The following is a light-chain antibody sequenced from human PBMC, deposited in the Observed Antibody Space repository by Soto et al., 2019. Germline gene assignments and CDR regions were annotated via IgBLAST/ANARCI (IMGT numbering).Light chain of an antibody. CDR3: QQYNNWPLS. Sequence: EIVITPSPATLSVSPGERATLSCRASQSVSSTLAWYQQKPGQAPRLLIYGASTRATGIPARFSGSGSGTEFTLTISRLPAEDFAVYYCQQYNNWPLSFGGGTKVEIK. CDR2: GAS. J-gene: IGKJ4*01. CDR1: QSVSST. V-gene: IGKV3-15*01.